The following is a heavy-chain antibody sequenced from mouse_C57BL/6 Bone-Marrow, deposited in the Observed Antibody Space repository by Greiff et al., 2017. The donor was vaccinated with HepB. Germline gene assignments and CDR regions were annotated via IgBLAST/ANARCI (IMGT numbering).Heavy chain of an antibody. CDR1: EYEFPSHD. J-gene: IGHJ1*03. V-gene: IGHV5-2*01. CDR3: AKHPNNSLYWYFDV. CDR2: INSDGGST. Sequence: EVMLVESGGGLVQPGESLKLSCESNEYEFPSHDMSWVRKTPEKRLELVAAINSDGGSTYYPDTMKRRFTISRDNTKKTLYMQMSSLRSEDTALYYGAKHPNNSLYWYFDVWGTGTTVTVSS. D-gene: IGHD1-3*01.